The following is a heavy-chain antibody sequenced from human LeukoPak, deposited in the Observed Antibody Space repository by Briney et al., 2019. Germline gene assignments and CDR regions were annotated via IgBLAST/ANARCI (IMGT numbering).Heavy chain of an antibody. CDR2: FSPSGAGT. J-gene: IGHJ4*02. V-gene: IGHV1-46*01. D-gene: IGHD2-2*01. CDR1: GYTFTSYY. CDR3: ARGYSTTMGTY. Sequence: ASVKVSCKASGYTFTSYYMHWVRQAPGQGLEWMGMFSPSGAGTGYAQKFQGRVTMTRDTFTSTVYMELSSLRSEDTAVYFCARGYSTTMGTYWGQGTLVTVSS.